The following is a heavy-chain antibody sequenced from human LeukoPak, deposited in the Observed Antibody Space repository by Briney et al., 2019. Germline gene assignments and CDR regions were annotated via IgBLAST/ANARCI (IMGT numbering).Heavy chain of an antibody. CDR1: GFTFSSYG. D-gene: IGHD6-19*01. Sequence: GGSLRLSCAASGFTFSSYGMHWVRQAPGKGLEWVAFIRYDGSNKYYAGSVKGRFTISRDNSKNTLYLQMNSLRAEDTAVYYCAKVGSGWYGAFDIWGQGTMVTVSS. J-gene: IGHJ3*02. V-gene: IGHV3-30*02. CDR3: AKVGSGWYGAFDI. CDR2: IRYDGSNK.